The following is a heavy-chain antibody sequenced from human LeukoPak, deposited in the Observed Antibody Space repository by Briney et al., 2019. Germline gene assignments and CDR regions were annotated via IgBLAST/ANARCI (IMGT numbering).Heavy chain of an antibody. J-gene: IGHJ4*02. D-gene: IGHD2-8*01. Sequence: SETLSLTCAVYGGSFSGYYWSWIRQPPGKGLEWIGEINHSGSTNYNPSLKSRVTISVDTSKNQFSLKLSSVTAADTAVYYCAGGSPQGVYDYWGQGTLVTVSS. V-gene: IGHV4-34*01. CDR2: INHSGST. CDR3: AGGSPQGVYDY. CDR1: GGSFSGYY.